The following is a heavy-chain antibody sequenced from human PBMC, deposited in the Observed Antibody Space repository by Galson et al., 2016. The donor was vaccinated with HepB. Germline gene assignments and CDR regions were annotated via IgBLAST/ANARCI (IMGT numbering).Heavy chain of an antibody. Sequence: CAISGDSVSNNHAAWNWIRQSPSRGLEWLGRTYYRSKWYIDYAVSVKSRITINPDTSKNQVSLRLNSVTPEDTAVYYCARQKSGYDRTGVLYYGMDVWGQGTTVTVSS. CDR1: GDSVSNNHAA. V-gene: IGHV6-1*01. D-gene: IGHD5-12*01. CDR2: TYYRSKWYI. CDR3: ARQKSGYDRTGVLYYGMDV. J-gene: IGHJ6*02.